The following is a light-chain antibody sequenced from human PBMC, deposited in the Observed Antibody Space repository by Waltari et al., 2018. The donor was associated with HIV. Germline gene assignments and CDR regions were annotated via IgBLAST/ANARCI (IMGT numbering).Light chain of an antibody. CDR2: DSS. CDR1: HDTSFS. J-gene: IGKJ4*01. V-gene: IGKV1-33*01. CDR3: QQYRSLPIT. Sequence: DIQMTQSPSSLSASVGDRVHITCQASHDTSFSLNWSKQQPGKAPKLLTYDSSKLERGVPSRFTGSGSGTHFTFTITSLQAEDIATYYCQQYRSLPITFGGGTKVEI.